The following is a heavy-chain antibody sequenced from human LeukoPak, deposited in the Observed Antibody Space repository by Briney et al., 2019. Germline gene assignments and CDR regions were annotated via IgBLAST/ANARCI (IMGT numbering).Heavy chain of an antibody. CDR2: ISYDGSNK. V-gene: IGHV3-30*04. CDR1: GFTFSSYA. Sequence: PGGSLRLSCAASGFTFSSYAMHWVRQAPGKGLEWVAVISYDGSNKYYADSVKGRFTISRDNSKNTLYLQMNSLRAEDTAVYYCARDKLAPKRTFYGMDVWGQGTTVTVSS. D-gene: IGHD6-6*01. J-gene: IGHJ6*02. CDR3: ARDKLAPKRTFYGMDV.